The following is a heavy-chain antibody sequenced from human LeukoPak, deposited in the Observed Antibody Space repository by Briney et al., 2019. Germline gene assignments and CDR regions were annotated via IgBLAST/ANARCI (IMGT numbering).Heavy chain of an antibody. V-gene: IGHV4-30-4*02. D-gene: IGHD6-13*01. CDR3: ARIAAAGTLGAFDI. J-gene: IGHJ3*02. CDR1: GGSISSGDYY. Sequence: PSETLSLTCTVSGGSISSGDYYWSWIRQPPGKGLEWIGYIYYSGSTYYNPSLKSRVTISVDTSKNQFSLKLSSVTAADTAVYYCARIAAAGTLGAFDIWGQGTMVTVSS. CDR2: IYYSGST.